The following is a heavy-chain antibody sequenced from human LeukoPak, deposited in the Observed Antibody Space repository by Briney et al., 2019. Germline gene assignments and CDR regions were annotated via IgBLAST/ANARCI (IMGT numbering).Heavy chain of an antibody. CDR3: ARDLGYCSGGSCYGWFDP. Sequence: ASVKVSCKASGYTFTGYYMHWMRQAPGQGLEWMGWINPNSGGTNYAQKFQGRVTMTRDTSISTAYMELSRLRSDDTAVYYCARDLGYCSGGSCYGWFDPWGQGTLVTVSS. J-gene: IGHJ5*02. CDR2: INPNSGGT. D-gene: IGHD2-15*01. CDR1: GYTFTGYY. V-gene: IGHV1-2*02.